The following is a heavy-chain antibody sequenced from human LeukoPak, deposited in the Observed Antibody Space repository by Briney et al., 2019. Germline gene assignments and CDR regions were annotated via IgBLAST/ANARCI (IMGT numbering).Heavy chain of an antibody. CDR2: IKQDGSEN. V-gene: IGHV3-7*04. CDR1: GFTFRSYW. Sequence: TGGSLRLSCVASGFTFRSYWMSCVRQAPGKGLEWVANIKQDGSENYYVDSVKGRFTISRDNAKNSLFLQMNSLRDEDTAVYYCARKNIPDYWGQGTLVTVSS. CDR3: ARKNIPDY. D-gene: IGHD2/OR15-2a*01. J-gene: IGHJ4*02.